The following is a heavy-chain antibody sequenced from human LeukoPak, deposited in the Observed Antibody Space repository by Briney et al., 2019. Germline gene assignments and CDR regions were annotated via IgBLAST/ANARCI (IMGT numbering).Heavy chain of an antibody. J-gene: IGHJ4*02. CDR2: ISAFNGDT. V-gene: IGHV1-18*01. D-gene: IGHD2-21*01. CDR1: GYTFSSYG. CDR3: ARDNGHKSVDY. Sequence: ASVKVSCKASGYTFSSYGISWLRQAPGQGLEWMGWISAFNGDTNYAQKFQGRVTMTTDTSTSTLYMEVRSLGSDDTAVYYCARDNGHKSVDYWGQGTLVTVSS.